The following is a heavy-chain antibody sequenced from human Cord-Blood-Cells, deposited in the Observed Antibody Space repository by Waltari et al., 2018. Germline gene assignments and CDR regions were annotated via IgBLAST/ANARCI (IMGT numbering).Heavy chain of an antibody. CDR1: GGCFSGYY. Sequence: QVQLQQWGAGLLKPSATLSLTCAVYGGCFSGYYWRWLRQPPAKGLEWIGEINQGGSTNYNPSLRSRVTISVDTSKNQFSLKLSSVTAADTAVYYCAREITFGGVIVGRPNWFDPWGQGTLVTVSS. CDR2: INQGGST. D-gene: IGHD3-16*02. CDR3: AREITFGGVIVGRPNWFDP. V-gene: IGHV4-34*01. J-gene: IGHJ5*02.